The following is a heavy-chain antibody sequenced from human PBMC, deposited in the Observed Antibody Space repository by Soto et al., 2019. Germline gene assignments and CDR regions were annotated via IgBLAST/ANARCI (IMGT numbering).Heavy chain of an antibody. CDR1: GGTFSSYT. CDR2: IIPILGIA. D-gene: IGHD2-15*01. Sequence: QVQLVQSGAEVKKPGSSVKVSCTASGGTFSSYTISWVRQAPGQGLEWMGRIIPILGIANYAQKFQGRVTITADKSTSTAYMELSSLRSEDTAVYYCARVAHCSGGSCYSLGDAFDIWGQGTMVTVSS. CDR3: ARVAHCSGGSCYSLGDAFDI. J-gene: IGHJ3*02. V-gene: IGHV1-69*02.